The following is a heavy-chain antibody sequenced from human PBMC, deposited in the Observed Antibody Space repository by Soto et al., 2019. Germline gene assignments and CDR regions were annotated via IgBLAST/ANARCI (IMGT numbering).Heavy chain of an antibody. V-gene: IGHV3-23*01. D-gene: IGHD3-22*01. CDR2: ISGTGGST. CDR3: AKEMTSGYYLFDY. J-gene: IGHJ4*02. CDR1: GFTFTSYA. Sequence: GSLRLSCVASGFTFTSYAMSCVRQAPGKGLEWVSTISGTGGSTYYPDSVKGRFTISRDNSKNTVYLQMNSLRAEDAAVYYCAKEMTSGYYLFDYWGQGTLVTVSS.